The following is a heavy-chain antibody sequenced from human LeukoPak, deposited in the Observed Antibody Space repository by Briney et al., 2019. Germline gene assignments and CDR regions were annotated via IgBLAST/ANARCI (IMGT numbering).Heavy chain of an antibody. V-gene: IGHV4-34*01. CDR2: INHSGST. D-gene: IGHD1-26*01. CDR3: ARDGGRLGATFN. CDR1: GGSLSGYY. J-gene: IGHJ4*02. Sequence: SETLSLTCAVYGGSLSGYYWSWIRQPPGKGLEWIGEINHSGSTNYNPSLKSRVTLSVDTSKNQFSLKLTSVTAADTAVYYCARDGGRLGATFNWGQGTLVTVSS.